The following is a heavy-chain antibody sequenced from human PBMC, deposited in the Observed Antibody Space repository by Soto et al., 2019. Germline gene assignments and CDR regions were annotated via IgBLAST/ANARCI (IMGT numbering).Heavy chain of an antibody. CDR1: GFTFSSYA. Sequence: EVQLLESGGGFVQPGGSLRLSCAASGFTFSSYAMSWVRQAPGKGLEWVSVISGSGSNTYYADSVKGRFTISRDNSKNSVYLQMGSLRAEDTAVYYCAKGVYASGTRRVPFDYCGQGTLVTVSS. J-gene: IGHJ4*02. D-gene: IGHD3-10*01. CDR3: AKGVYASGTRRVPFDY. V-gene: IGHV3-23*01. CDR2: ISGSGSNT.